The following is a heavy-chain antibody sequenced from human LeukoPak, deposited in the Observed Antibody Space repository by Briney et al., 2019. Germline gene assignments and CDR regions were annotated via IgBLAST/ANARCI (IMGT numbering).Heavy chain of an antibody. V-gene: IGHV1-8*01. J-gene: IGHJ4*02. CDR1: GYTFTSYD. CDR3: ARQTTVTTGDY. Sequence: ASVKVSRKASGYTFTSYDINWVRQATGQGLEWMGWMNPNSGNTGYARKFQGRVTMTRNTSISTAYMELSSLRSEDTAVYYCARQTTVTTGDYWGQGTLVTVSS. CDR2: MNPNSGNT. D-gene: IGHD4-17*01.